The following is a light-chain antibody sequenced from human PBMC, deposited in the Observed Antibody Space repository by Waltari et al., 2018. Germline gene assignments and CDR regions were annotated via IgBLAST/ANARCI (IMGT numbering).Light chain of an antibody. CDR2: DTS. Sequence: QAVVTQEPSLTVSPGGTVTLTCGSSTGAVTSGHYPYWFQQKPGQAHRTLIYDTSNKHSWTPARFSGSLLGGKAALTLSGAQPEDEAEYYCLRSYSGARGVFGGGTKLTVL. V-gene: IGLV7-46*01. CDR1: TGAVTSGHY. J-gene: IGLJ3*02. CDR3: LRSYSGARGV.